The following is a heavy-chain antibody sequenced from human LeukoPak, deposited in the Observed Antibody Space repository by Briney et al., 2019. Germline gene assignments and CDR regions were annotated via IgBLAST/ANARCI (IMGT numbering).Heavy chain of an antibody. CDR1: GFTFSSYG. Sequence: PGRSLRLSCAASGFTFSSYGMHWVRQAPGKGLEWVAVISYDGSNQYYADSVKGRFTISRDNSKNTLYLQMNSLRAEDTAVYYCAKATYYYGSGSYYPKTHLGYWGQGTLVTVSS. J-gene: IGHJ4*02. CDR2: ISYDGSNQ. D-gene: IGHD3-10*01. V-gene: IGHV3-30*18. CDR3: AKATYYYGSGSYYPKTHLGY.